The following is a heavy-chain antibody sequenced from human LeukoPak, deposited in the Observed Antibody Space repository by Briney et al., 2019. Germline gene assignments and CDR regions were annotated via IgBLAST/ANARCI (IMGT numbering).Heavy chain of an antibody. CDR3: ARDPSSVTLYFFDY. CDR1: GYTFRGNY. J-gene: IGHJ4*02. V-gene: IGHV1-2*02. D-gene: IGHD4-11*01. CDR2: IDANNGDT. Sequence: ASVKISCKASGYTFRGNYIHWLRQAPGQGLEWMGWIDANNGDTKSAQKFQGRVTVSRDTSISTAYMDLSSLSPDDAAVYYCARDPSSVTLYFFDYWGQGTLVTVSS.